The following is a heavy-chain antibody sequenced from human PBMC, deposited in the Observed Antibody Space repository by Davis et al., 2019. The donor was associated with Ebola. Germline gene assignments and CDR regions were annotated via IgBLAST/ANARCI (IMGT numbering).Heavy chain of an antibody. CDR3: TTARRDSSAWFDS. D-gene: IGHD6-19*01. CDR2: IKTKTDGETT. CDR1: GFTFSNAW. Sequence: GESLKISCAASGFTFSNAWMSWVRQAPGKGLEWVGRIKTKTDGETTDYAAPVKGKFTISRDDSKNTLYLQMNSLKTEDTAVYYCTTARRDSSAWFDSWGQGTLVTVS. J-gene: IGHJ5*01. V-gene: IGHV3-15*01.